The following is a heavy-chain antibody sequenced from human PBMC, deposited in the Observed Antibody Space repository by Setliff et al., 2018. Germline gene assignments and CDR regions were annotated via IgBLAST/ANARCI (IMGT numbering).Heavy chain of an antibody. Sequence: PAETLTLTCADYGCSFSGYYWSWIRQPPGKGLEWIGEINHSGSTNYKPYPKRRVTISVDTSKNKLYLKLSSVTAADTAVYYRAGAKTSRFGVWGKGTTVTVSS. D-gene: IGHD3-10*01. J-gene: IGHJ6*04. CDR1: GCSFSGYY. CDR2: INHSGST. CDR3: AGAKTSRFGV. V-gene: IGHV4-34*01.